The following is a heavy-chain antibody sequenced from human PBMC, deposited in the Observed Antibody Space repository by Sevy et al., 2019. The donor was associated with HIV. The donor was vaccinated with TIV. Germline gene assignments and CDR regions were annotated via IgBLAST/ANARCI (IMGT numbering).Heavy chain of an antibody. J-gene: IGHJ4*02. CDR3: TRGYYYDSSGYSDY. CDR2: IRSKDYGGAT. D-gene: IGHD3-22*01. Sequence: GGSLRLSCGASGFTFSNAWMTWVRQAPGKGLEWVGFIRSKDYGGATEYAASVKGRFTISRDDSKSIADLQMNSLKTEDTAVYYCTRGYYYDSSGYSDYWGQGTLVTVSS. CDR1: GFTFSNAW. V-gene: IGHV3-49*04.